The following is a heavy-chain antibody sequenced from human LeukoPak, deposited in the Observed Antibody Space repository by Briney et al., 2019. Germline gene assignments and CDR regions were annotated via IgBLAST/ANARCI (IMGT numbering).Heavy chain of an antibody. CDR1: GYTFTSYG. Sequence: ASVKVSCKASGYTFTSYGMNWVRQAPGQGLEWMGWINTNTGNPTYARGFTGRFVFSLDTSVNTTYLEISSLKAEDTAVYYCARAGGWWAFDFWGQGPMVTVSS. D-gene: IGHD6-19*01. CDR3: ARAGGWWAFDF. V-gene: IGHV7-4-1*02. J-gene: IGHJ3*01. CDR2: INTNTGNP.